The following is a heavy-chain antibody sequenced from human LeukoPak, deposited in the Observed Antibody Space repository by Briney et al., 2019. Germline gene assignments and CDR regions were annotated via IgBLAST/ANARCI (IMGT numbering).Heavy chain of an antibody. CDR3: ASYLTSIPSGMDV. D-gene: IGHD1-26*01. Sequence: GGSLRLSCAASGFTFSDYAMSWVRQAPGKGLEWVSSFSGSGGSTYYAESVKGRFTISRDNGKNTLYLQMNSLRAEDTAVYYCASYLTSIPSGMDVWGQGATVTVSS. V-gene: IGHV3-23*01. CDR1: GFTFSDYA. CDR2: FSGSGGST. J-gene: IGHJ6*02.